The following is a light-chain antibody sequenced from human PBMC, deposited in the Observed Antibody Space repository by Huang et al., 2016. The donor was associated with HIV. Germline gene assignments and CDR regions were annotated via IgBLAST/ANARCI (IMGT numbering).Light chain of an antibody. CDR1: QSVSSN. V-gene: IGKV3-15*01. Sequence: EIVMTQSPATLSVSPGERATLSCRASQSVSSNLAWYQQKPGQAPRLLIYGASTRGTGIPARFSGSGSGTEFTRTISSLQSEDFAVYYCQQYNNWPQTFGQGTKVEIK. J-gene: IGKJ1*01. CDR3: QQYNNWPQT. CDR2: GAS.